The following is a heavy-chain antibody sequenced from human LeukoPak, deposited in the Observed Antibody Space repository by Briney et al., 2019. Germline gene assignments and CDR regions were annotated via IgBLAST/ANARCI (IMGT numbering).Heavy chain of an antibody. D-gene: IGHD3-10*01. Sequence: ASVKVSCKASGGTLSSYAISWLRQAPGQGLEWMGRIIPILGIANYAQKFQGRVTITADKSTSTAYMELSSLRSEDTAVYYCAKGGSTMVRGVITWGQGTLVTVSS. CDR2: IIPILGIA. CDR1: GGTLSSYA. CDR3: AKGGSTMVRGVIT. V-gene: IGHV1-69*04. J-gene: IGHJ5*02.